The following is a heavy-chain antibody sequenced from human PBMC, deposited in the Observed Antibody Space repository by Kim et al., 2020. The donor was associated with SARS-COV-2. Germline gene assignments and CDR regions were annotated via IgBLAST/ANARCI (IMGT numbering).Heavy chain of an antibody. Sequence: GGSLRLSCAASGFTFSSYSMSWVRQAPGKGLEWVSGIYSSGSSSYYADAEESLTIISRNNYKTTHFLLISSRTAEDTAVYYCATSRGDCNYY. D-gene: IGHD2-21*02. CDR1: GFTFSSYS. CDR2: IYSSGSSS. V-gene: IGHV3-23*03. J-gene: IGHJ6*03. CDR3: ATSRGDCNYY.